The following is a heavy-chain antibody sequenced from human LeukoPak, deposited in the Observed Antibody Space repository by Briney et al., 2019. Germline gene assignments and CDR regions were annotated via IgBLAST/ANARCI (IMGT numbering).Heavy chain of an antibody. J-gene: IGHJ4*02. D-gene: IGHD6-13*01. CDR3: ARSGGYSSSWSL. CDR1: GGSISIYY. Sequence: SETLSLTCTVSGGSISIYYWNWIRQPPGKGLEWIGYISNTGITTYNPSLKSRVTISVDTSKSQFSLKLSSVTAADTAVYYCARSGGYSSSWSLWGQGTLVTVSS. CDR2: ISNTGIT. V-gene: IGHV4-59*01.